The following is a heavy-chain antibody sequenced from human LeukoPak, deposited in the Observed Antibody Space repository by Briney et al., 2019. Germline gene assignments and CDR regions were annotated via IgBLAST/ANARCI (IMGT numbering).Heavy chain of an antibody. D-gene: IGHD5-24*01. CDR1: GFTVSSHY. V-gene: IGHV3-66*01. CDR2: FYVGGST. J-gene: IGHJ4*02. CDR3: ARGDGYNYFDY. Sequence: GGSLRLSCAASGFTVSSHYMSWVRQAPGKGLEWVSVFYVGGSTYYADSVKGRFTISSDHSKNTLYLQVDSLRAEDTAVYYCARGDGYNYFDYWGQGTLVTVSS.